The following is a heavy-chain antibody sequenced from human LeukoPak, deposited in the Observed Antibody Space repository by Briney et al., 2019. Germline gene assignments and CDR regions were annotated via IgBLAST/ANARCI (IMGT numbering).Heavy chain of an antibody. D-gene: IGHD3-10*01. CDR1: EYTFTRYY. CDR3: ARRYFGSGSYYTDY. J-gene: IGHJ4*02. V-gene: IGHV1-2*02. Sequence: GASVKVSCKASEYTFTRYYMHWVRQAPGQGLEWMGWINPNTGGTNYAQKFQGRVTMTRDTSISTAYMELSRLRSDDTAVYYCARRYFGSGSYYTDYWGQGTLVTVSS. CDR2: INPNTGGT.